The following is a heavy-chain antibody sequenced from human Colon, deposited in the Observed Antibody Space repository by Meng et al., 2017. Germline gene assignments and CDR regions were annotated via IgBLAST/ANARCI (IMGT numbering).Heavy chain of an antibody. V-gene: IGHV3-48*03. Sequence: GESLKISRSASGFTFSSYEMNWVRQASGKGLEWVSYISSSGSTIYYAGSVKGRFTISRDNAKNSLYLQMNSLRAEDTAVYYCARDRPDYDYVWGSYRYRMGAFDIWGQGTMVTVSS. CDR3: ARDRPDYDYVWGSYRYRMGAFDI. CDR2: ISSSGSTI. D-gene: IGHD3-16*02. CDR1: GFTFSSYE. J-gene: IGHJ3*02.